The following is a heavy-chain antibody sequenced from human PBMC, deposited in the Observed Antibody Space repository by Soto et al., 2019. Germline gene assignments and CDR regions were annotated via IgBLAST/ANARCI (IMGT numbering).Heavy chain of an antibody. D-gene: IGHD6-19*01. CDR2: IYHSGST. CDR3: ARVGGVDREWLVQLNYYYYGMDV. Sequence: PSETLSLTCAVSGGSISSSNWWSWVRQPPGKGLEWIGEIYHSGSTNYNPSLKSRVTISVGKSKNQFSLKLSSVTAADTAVYYCARVGGVDREWLVQLNYYYYGMDVWGQGTTVTGLL. V-gene: IGHV4-4*02. CDR1: GGSISSSNW. J-gene: IGHJ6*02.